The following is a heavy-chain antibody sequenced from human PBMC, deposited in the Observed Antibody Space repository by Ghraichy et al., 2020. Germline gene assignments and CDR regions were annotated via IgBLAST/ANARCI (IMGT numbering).Heavy chain of an antibody. J-gene: IGHJ4*02. V-gene: IGHV3-7*01. Sequence: GGSLRLSCAASGFTFSSYWMSWVRQAPGKGLEWVANIKQDGSEKYYVDSVKGRFTISRDNAKNSLYLQMNSLRAEDTAVYYCARAERRSLWFGELLWSYWGQGTLVTVSS. D-gene: IGHD3-10*01. CDR2: IKQDGSEK. CDR3: ARAERRSLWFGELLWSY. CDR1: GFTFSSYW.